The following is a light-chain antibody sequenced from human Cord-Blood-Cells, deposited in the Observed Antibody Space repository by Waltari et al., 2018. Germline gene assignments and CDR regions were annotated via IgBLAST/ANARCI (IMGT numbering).Light chain of an antibody. CDR2: GAS. CDR3: QQYNNWPPGT. Sequence: EIVMTQSPATLSVSPGERATLSCRASQSVSSNLAWYQQKPGQAPRLLIYGASTRATVIPARFIGSGSGTEFTLTISSLQSEDFAVYYCQQYNNWPPGTFGQGTKVEIK. J-gene: IGKJ1*01. CDR1: QSVSSN. V-gene: IGKV3-15*01.